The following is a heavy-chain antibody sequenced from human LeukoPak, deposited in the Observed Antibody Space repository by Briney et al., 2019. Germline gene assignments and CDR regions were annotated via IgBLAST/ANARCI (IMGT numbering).Heavy chain of an antibody. J-gene: IGHJ6*03. V-gene: IGHV3-9*01. D-gene: IGHD6-6*01. CDR3: AREAIAARPPYYMDV. CDR1: GFTFDDYA. Sequence: GRSLRLSCAASGFTFDDYAMHWVRQAPGKGLEWVSGISWNSGSIGYADSVKGRFTISRDNAKNSLYLQMNSLRAEDTALYHCAREAIAARPPYYMDVWGKGTTVTVSS. CDR2: ISWNSGSI.